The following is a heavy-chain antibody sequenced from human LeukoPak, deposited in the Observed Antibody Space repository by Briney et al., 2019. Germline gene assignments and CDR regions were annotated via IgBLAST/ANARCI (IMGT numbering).Heavy chain of an antibody. Sequence: GGSLRLSCAASGFTFSSYAMSWVRQAPGKGLEWVSAISGSGGSTYYADSVKGRFTISRDNSKDTLYLQMNSLRAEDTAVYYCAKDRAPYGDYEDYWGQGTLVTVSS. CDR1: GFTFSSYA. CDR3: AKDRAPYGDYEDY. D-gene: IGHD4-17*01. J-gene: IGHJ4*02. V-gene: IGHV3-23*01. CDR2: ISGSGGST.